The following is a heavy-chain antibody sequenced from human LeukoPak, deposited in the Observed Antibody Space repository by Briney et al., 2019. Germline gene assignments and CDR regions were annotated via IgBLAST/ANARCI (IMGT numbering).Heavy chain of an antibody. CDR3: ARQGSYSNAIGMGY. CDR2: ISGSGGST. CDR1: GFTFSSYA. Sequence: GGSLRLSCAASGFTFSSYAMSWVRQAPGKGLEWVSAISGSGGSTYYADSVKGRFTISRDNSKNTLYLQMNSLRAEDTAVYYCARQGSYSNAIGMGYWGQGTLVTVSS. J-gene: IGHJ4*02. D-gene: IGHD2/OR15-2a*01. V-gene: IGHV3-23*01.